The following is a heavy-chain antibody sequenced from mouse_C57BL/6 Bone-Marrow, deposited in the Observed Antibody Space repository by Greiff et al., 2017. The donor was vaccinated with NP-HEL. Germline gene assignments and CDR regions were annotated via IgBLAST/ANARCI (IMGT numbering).Heavy chain of an antibody. J-gene: IGHJ2*01. V-gene: IGHV1-53*01. CDR3: ARFGYGKRGDYFDY. CDR2: INPSNGGT. Sequence: QVQLQQPGTELVKPGASVKLSCKASGYTFTSYWMHWVKQRPGQGLEWIGNINPSNGGTNYNEKFKSKATLTVDKSSSTAYMQLSSLTSEDSAVYDCARFGYGKRGDYFDYWGQGTTLTVSS. D-gene: IGHD2-10*02. CDR1: GYTFTSYW.